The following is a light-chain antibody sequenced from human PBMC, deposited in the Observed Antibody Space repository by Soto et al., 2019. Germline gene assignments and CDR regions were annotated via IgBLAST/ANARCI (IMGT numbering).Light chain of an antibody. V-gene: IGKV3-11*01. J-gene: IGKJ5*01. CDR2: DAS. CDR1: QSVSSS. CDR3: QQRSDWPPIT. Sequence: EIGLSQSPATLSLSPGERATLSCRASQSVSSSLAWYQQNPGQAPRLLIYDASNRATGIPARFSGSGSGTDFTLTISSLEPEDFAVYYCQQRSDWPPITFGHGTRLEI.